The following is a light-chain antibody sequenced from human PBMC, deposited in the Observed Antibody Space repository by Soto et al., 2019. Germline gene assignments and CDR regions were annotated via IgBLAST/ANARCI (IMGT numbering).Light chain of an antibody. V-gene: IGLV2-23*01. CDR1: SSDVGSYNL. J-gene: IGLJ1*01. Sequence: QSVLTQPASVSGSPGQSITLSCTGTSSDVGSYNLVSWYQQHPGKAPKLMIYEGSKRPSGVSNRFSGSKSGNTASLTISGLKDEDEADYYCCSYAGSSTFYVFGTGTKVT. CDR2: EGS. CDR3: CSYAGSSTFYV.